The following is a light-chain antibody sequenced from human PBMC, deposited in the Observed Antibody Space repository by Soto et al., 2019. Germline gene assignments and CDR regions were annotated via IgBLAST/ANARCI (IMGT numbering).Light chain of an antibody. CDR2: EVS. V-gene: IGLV2-18*02. Sequence: QSVLTQPPSVSGSPGQSVTISCTGTSSDVGSYNRVSWYQQPPGTAPKLMIYEVSNRPSGVPDRFSGSKSGNTASLTISGLQAVDEADYFCSSYAGSSTVVFGGGTKLTVL. CDR3: SSYAGSSTVV. CDR1: SSDVGSYNR. J-gene: IGLJ2*01.